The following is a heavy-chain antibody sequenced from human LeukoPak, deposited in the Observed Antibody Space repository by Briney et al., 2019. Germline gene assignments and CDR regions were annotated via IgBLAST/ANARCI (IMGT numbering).Heavy chain of an antibody. J-gene: IGHJ6*03. CDR2: INTNTGNP. D-gene: IGHD3-10*01. Sequence: ASVKVSCKASGYTFTSYAMNWVRQAPGQGLEWMGWINTNTGNPTYAQGFTGRFVFSLDTSVSTAYLQISSLKAEDTAVYYCARSGGSGSHYARYYYYYMDVWGKGTTVTVSS. V-gene: IGHV7-4-1*02. CDR3: ARSGGSGSHYARYYYYYMDV. CDR1: GYTFTSYA.